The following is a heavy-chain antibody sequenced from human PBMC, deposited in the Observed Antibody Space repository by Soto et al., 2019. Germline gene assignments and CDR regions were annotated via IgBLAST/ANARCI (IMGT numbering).Heavy chain of an antibody. Sequence: SVKVSCKASGGTFSSYAISWVRQAPGQGLEWMGGIIPIFGTANYAQKFQGRVTITADESTSTAYMELSSLRSEDTAVYYCAREAERARIFNVGYWFDPWGQGTLVTVSS. CDR2: IIPIFGTA. J-gene: IGHJ5*02. CDR3: AREAERARIFNVGYWFDP. V-gene: IGHV1-69*13. CDR1: GGTFSSYA. D-gene: IGHD3-9*01.